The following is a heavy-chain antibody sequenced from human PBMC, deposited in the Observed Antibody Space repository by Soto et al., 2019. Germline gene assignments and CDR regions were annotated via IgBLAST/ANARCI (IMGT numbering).Heavy chain of an antibody. CDR1: GFTFSSYA. CDR2: ISYDGSNK. CDR3: ARRYSSGRLDY. D-gene: IGHD6-19*01. V-gene: IGHV3-30-3*01. J-gene: IGHJ4*02. Sequence: QVQLVESGGGVVQPGRSLRLSCAASGFTFSSYAMHWVRQAPGKGLEWVAVISYDGSNKYHAVSVKGRFTISRDNSKNTLYLQMNSLRAEDTAVYYCARRYSSGRLDYWGQGTLVTVSS.